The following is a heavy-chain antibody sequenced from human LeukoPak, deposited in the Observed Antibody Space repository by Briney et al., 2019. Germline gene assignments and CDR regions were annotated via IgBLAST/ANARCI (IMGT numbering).Heavy chain of an antibody. Sequence: ASVKVSCKASGYTFTSYDINWVRQATGQGLEWMGWMNPNSGNTGYAQKFQGRVTMTRNTSISTAYMELSSLRSEDTAVYYCARAATVVTENWFDPWGQGTLVTVSS. CDR1: GYTFTSYD. V-gene: IGHV1-8*01. D-gene: IGHD4-23*01. CDR3: ARAATVVTENWFDP. J-gene: IGHJ5*02. CDR2: MNPNSGNT.